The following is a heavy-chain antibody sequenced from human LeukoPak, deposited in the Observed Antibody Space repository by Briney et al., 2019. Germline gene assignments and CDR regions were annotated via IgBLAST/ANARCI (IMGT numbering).Heavy chain of an antibody. CDR3: ARDVGATTSYFDY. J-gene: IGHJ4*02. V-gene: IGHV4-59*01. Sequence: PSXTLSLTCSVSGGSISSSHWNWIRQPPGKGLEWIGYIYYTGSTNYNPSLKSRVTISLDTSKNQFSLRLSSVTAADTAVYYCARDVGATTSYFDYWGQGTLVTVSS. D-gene: IGHD1-26*01. CDR1: GGSISSSH. CDR2: IYYTGST.